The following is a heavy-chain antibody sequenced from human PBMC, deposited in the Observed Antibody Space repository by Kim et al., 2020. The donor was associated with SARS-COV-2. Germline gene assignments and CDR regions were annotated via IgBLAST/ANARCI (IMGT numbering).Heavy chain of an antibody. J-gene: IGHJ4*03. Sequence: SETLSLTCTVSGGSISSDIHYWAWIRQPPGKGLEWIGSIYYSGITYYNPSLESRVTISVDTSKNQFSLKLWSVTATDTAVYFCARLNPKEDYDDYG. V-gene: IGHV4-39*01. D-gene: IGHD4-17*01. CDR1: GGSISSDIHY. CDR2: IYYSGIT. CDR3: ARLNPKEDYDDY.